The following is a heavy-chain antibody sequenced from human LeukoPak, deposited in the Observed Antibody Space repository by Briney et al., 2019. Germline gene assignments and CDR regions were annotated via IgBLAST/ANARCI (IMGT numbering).Heavy chain of an antibody. Sequence: PGGSLRLSCAASGFTFSSYWMHWVRQAPGKGLVWVSRINSDGSSTSYADSVKGRFTISRDNAKNTLYLQMNSLRAEDTAVYYCARAHYHEGFFDYWGQGTLVTVSS. CDR1: GFTFSSYW. CDR2: INSDGSST. V-gene: IGHV3-74*01. CDR3: ARAHYHEGFFDY. D-gene: IGHD1-14*01. J-gene: IGHJ4*02.